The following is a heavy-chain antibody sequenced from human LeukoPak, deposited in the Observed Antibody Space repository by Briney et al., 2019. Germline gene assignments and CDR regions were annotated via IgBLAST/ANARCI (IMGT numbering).Heavy chain of an antibody. Sequence: GGSLRLSCAASGFTFSSYWMTWVRQAPGKGLEWMANIKQDASESYYVDSVKGRFTISRDNAKNSLYLQMNSLRDEDTAVYYCATPTAGTWHFDYWGQGTLVTVSS. D-gene: IGHD1-1*01. CDR1: GFTFSSYW. CDR3: ATPTAGTWHFDY. J-gene: IGHJ4*02. CDR2: IKQDASES. V-gene: IGHV3-7*01.